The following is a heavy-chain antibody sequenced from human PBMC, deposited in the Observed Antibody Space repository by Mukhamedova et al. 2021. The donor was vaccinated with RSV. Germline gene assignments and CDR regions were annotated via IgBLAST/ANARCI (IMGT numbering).Heavy chain of an antibody. CDR2: IIPIFGTA. D-gene: IGHD3-10*01. J-gene: IGHJ4*02. CDR3: ANGGLYYFDY. Sequence: APGQGLEWMGGIIPIFGTANYAQKFQGRVTITADESTSTAYMELSSLRSEDTAVYYCANGGLYYFDYWGQGTLVT. V-gene: IGHV1-69*01.